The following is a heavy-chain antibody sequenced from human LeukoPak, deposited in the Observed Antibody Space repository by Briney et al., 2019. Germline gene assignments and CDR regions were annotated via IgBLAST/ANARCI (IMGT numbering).Heavy chain of an antibody. Sequence: ASVKVSCKTSGYTFTSYDINWVRQAPGQGLEYMGWMNPNSGDTTNAKKFQGRVSMTRDTSTTTAYMEVRGLRSDDTAVYYCVRGRDYYYGLDVWGQGTTVIVSS. CDR2: MNPNSGDT. J-gene: IGHJ6*02. V-gene: IGHV1-8*01. CDR3: VRGRDYYYGLDV. CDR1: GYTFTSYD.